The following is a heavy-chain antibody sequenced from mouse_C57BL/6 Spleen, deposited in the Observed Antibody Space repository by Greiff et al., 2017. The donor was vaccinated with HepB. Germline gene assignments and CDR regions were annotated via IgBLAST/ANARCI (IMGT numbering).Heavy chain of an antibody. CDR3: ARRSYYGSSFDY. CDR1: GYAFSSYW. V-gene: IGHV1-80*01. J-gene: IGHJ2*01. CDR2: IYPGDGDT. Sequence: VKLQQSGAELVKPGASVKISCKASGYAFSSYWMNWVKQRPGKGLEWIGQIYPGDGDTNYNGKFKGKATLTADKSSSTAYMELSSLTSEDSAVYFCARRSYYGSSFDYWGQGTTLTVSS. D-gene: IGHD1-1*01.